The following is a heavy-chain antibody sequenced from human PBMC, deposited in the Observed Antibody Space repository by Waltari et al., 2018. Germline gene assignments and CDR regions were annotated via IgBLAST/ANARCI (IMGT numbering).Heavy chain of an antibody. D-gene: IGHD6-6*01. Sequence: QVQLQESGPGLVKPSETLSLTCTVSGGSISSHSWSWIRQPPGKGLEWIGYIYYSGSTNYNPSLKSRVTISVDTSKNQFSLKLSSVTAADTAVYYCARFEYSSSAALNYWGQGTLVTVSS. V-gene: IGHV4-59*11. J-gene: IGHJ4*02. CDR2: IYYSGST. CDR3: ARFEYSSSAALNY. CDR1: GGSISSHS.